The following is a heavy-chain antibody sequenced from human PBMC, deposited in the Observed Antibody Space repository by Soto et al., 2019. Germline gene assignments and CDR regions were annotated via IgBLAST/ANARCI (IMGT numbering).Heavy chain of an antibody. CDR1: GFSFSTYD. CDR3: ARVIYGGWSTIKDYYYYAMDV. J-gene: IGHJ6*02. CDR2: ISGGSSRI. V-gene: IGHV3-48*02. D-gene: IGHD5-12*01. Sequence: PGGSLRLSCAASGFSFSTYDMNWVRQAPGKGLEWVSYISGGSSRIFYPDSVKGRFTISRDNAKNSLYLQMNSLRDEDTGVYYCARVIYGGWSTIKDYYYYAMDVWGQGTTVTVSS.